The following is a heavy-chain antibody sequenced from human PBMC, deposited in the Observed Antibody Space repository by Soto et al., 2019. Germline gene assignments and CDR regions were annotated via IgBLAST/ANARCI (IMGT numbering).Heavy chain of an antibody. D-gene: IGHD6-19*01. V-gene: IGHV1-69*02. CDR2: IIPILGIA. CDR3: ARADGYSSGFSPTDY. Sequence: QVQLVQSGAEVKKPGSSVKVSCKAFGGTFSSYTISWVRQAPGQGLEWMGRIIPILGIANYAQKFQGRVTITADKSTSTAYMELSSLRSEDTAVYYCARADGYSSGFSPTDYWGQGTLVTVSS. J-gene: IGHJ4*02. CDR1: GGTFSSYT.